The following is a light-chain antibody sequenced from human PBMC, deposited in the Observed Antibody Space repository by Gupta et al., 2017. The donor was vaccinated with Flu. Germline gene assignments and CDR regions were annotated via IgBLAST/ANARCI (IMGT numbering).Light chain of an antibody. CDR3: AAWDDSLNGLA. J-gene: IGLJ2*01. CDR1: SSNIGSNT. Sequence: QSVLPPPPSASGTPGPRVPISCSGSSSNIGSNTVNWYQQLPGPAPKLLIYSDNQRPSGVPDRFSGSKSGTSASLAISGLQSEDEADYYCAAWDDSLNGLAFGGGTKLTVL. V-gene: IGLV1-44*01. CDR2: SDN.